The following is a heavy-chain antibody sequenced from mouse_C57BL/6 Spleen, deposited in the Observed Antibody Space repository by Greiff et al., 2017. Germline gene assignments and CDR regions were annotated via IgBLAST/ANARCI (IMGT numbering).Heavy chain of an antibody. V-gene: IGHV1-26*01. D-gene: IGHD2-12*01. Sequence: EVQLQQSGPELVKPGASVKISCKASGYTFTDYYMNWVKQSHGKSLEWIGDINPNNGGTSYNQKFKGKATLTVDKSSSTAYMELRSLTSEDSAVYYCARKTYSFDYWGQGTTLTVSS. CDR1: GYTFTDYY. CDR2: INPNNGGT. CDR3: ARKTYSFDY. J-gene: IGHJ2*01.